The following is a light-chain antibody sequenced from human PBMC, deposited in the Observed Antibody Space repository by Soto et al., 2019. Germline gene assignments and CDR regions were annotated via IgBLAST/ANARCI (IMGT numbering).Light chain of an antibody. J-gene: IGLJ1*01. Sequence: LTQPRSVSGSPGQSVTISCTGTSSDVGGYNYVSWYQQHPGKAPKLMIYDVSKRPSGVPDRFSGSKSGNTASLTISGLQAEDEADYYCCSYAGSYTFVFGTGTKV. CDR3: CSYAGSYTFV. V-gene: IGLV2-11*01. CDR1: SSDVGGYNY. CDR2: DVS.